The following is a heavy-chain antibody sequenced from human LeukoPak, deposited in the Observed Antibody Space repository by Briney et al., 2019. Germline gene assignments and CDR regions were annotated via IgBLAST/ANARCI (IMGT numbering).Heavy chain of an antibody. CDR1: GGTLSSYA. CDR3: ATELELDRWYFDY. V-gene: IGHV1-24*01. Sequence: ASVKVSCKASGGTLSSYAISWVRQAPGKGLEWMGGFDPEDGETIYAQKFQGRVTMTEDTSTDTAYMELSSLRSEDTAVYYCATELELDRWYFDYWGQGTLVTVSS. CDR2: FDPEDGET. D-gene: IGHD1-7*01. J-gene: IGHJ4*02.